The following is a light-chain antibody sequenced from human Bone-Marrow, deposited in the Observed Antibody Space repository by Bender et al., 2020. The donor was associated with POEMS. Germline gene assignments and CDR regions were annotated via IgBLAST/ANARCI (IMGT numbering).Light chain of an antibody. CDR2: QDT. Sequence: SYEVTQPPSVSVSPGQTASITCSGDDLGDKYVAWYQQKPGQSPVLVIYQDTKRPSGIPERFSGSNSGNTATLTISGTQAMEEADYYCTAWDTYSVIFGGGTKLTVL. V-gene: IGLV3-1*01. J-gene: IGLJ2*01. CDR1: DLGDKY. CDR3: TAWDTYSVI.